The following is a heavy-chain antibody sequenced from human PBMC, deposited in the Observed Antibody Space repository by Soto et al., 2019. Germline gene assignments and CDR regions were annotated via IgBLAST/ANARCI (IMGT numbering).Heavy chain of an antibody. CDR3: ARTDIEDYGDYGSFDY. Sequence: QVPLVQSGAEVKKPGASVKVSCKASGYTFTSYGISWVRQAPGQGLEWMGWISAYNGNTNYAQKLQGRVTMTTGTSTSIAYMELRSLRSDDTAVYYCARTDIEDYGDYGSFDYWGQGTLVTVSS. CDR1: GYTFTSYG. J-gene: IGHJ4*02. D-gene: IGHD4-17*01. CDR2: ISAYNGNT. V-gene: IGHV1-18*01.